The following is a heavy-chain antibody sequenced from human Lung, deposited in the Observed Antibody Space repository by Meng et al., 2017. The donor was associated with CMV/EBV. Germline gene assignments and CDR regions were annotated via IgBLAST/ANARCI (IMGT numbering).Heavy chain of an antibody. Sequence: ASXXVSXKASGYTFIDYYIHWVRKAPGQGLEWMGWINPDNGGSSFAQKFEGRVTMTGDSLTSTAYMVLSRLRSDDTAVYYCARDLEYCGSTTCYEDCFDPWGQGTLVTVSS. J-gene: IGHJ5*02. CDR3: ARDLEYCGSTTCYEDCFDP. V-gene: IGHV1-2*02. CDR2: INPDNGGS. CDR1: GYTFIDYY. D-gene: IGHD2-2*01.